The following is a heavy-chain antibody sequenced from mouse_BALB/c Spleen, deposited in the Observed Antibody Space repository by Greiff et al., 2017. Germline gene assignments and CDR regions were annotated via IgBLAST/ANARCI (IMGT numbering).Heavy chain of an antibody. J-gene: IGHJ2*01. D-gene: IGHD2-4*01. CDR3: ARGGDYDAASYFDY. CDR2: ISDGGSYT. Sequence: EVKVVESGGGLVKPGGSLKLSCAASGFTFSDYYMYWVRQTPEKRLEWVATISDGGSYTYYPDSVKGRFTISRDNAKNNLYLQMSSLKFEDTAMYYCARGGDYDAASYFDYWGQGTTLTVSS. V-gene: IGHV5-4*02. CDR1: GFTFSDYY.